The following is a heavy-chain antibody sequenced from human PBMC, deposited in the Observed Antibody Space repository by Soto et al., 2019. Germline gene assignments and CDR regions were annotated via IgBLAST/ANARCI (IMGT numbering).Heavy chain of an antibody. J-gene: IGHJ4*02. D-gene: IGHD1-26*01. V-gene: IGHV1-18*01. CDR1: GYTFTSYG. CDR3: ARDAAVGLFDY. Sequence: ASVKVSCKASGYTFTSYGISWVRQAPGQGLEWMGWISAYNGNAKYAQKLQGRVTMTTDTSTSTAYMELRSLRSDDTAVYYCARDAAVGLFDYWGQGTLVTVSS. CDR2: ISAYNGNA.